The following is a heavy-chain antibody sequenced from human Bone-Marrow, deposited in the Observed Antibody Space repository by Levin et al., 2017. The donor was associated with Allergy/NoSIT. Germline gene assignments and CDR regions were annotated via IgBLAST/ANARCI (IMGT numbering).Heavy chain of an antibody. J-gene: IGHJ4*02. CDR1: GGSISSGDYY. Sequence: LRLSCTVSGGSISSGDYYWSWIRQPPGKGLEWIGYIYYSGSTYYNPSLKSRVTISVDTSKNQFSLKLSSVTAADTAVYYCARSRAYYGDYVSFDYWGQGTLVTVSS. CDR3: ARSRAYYGDYVSFDY. D-gene: IGHD4-17*01. V-gene: IGHV4-30-4*01. CDR2: IYYSGST.